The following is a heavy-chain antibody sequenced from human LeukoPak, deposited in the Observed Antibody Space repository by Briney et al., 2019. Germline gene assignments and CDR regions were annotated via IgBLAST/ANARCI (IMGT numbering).Heavy chain of an antibody. D-gene: IGHD3-3*01. Sequence: SVRLSCAASGFTFDDYAMHWVPQAPGKGLEWVSGISWNSGSIGYADSVKGRFTISRDNAKNSLYLQMNSLRAEDTALYYCAKGHLGITIFGVVFDYWGQGTLVTVSS. CDR1: GFTFDDYA. CDR2: ISWNSGSI. V-gene: IGHV3-9*01. J-gene: IGHJ4*02. CDR3: AKGHLGITIFGVVFDY.